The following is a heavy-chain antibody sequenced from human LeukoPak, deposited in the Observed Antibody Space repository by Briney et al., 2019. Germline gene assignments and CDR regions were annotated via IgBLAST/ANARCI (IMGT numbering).Heavy chain of an antibody. J-gene: IGHJ4*02. D-gene: IGHD3-22*01. CDR3: ARASRRYYYDSSGYYSDPKTLDY. CDR1: GDSISSSPYN. CDR2: ISNSAKT. Sequence: PSETLSPTCTVSGDSISSSPYNWGWIRQPPGKGLEWIATISNSAKTYHNPSLQSRVTISVDTSKNQFSLRLNSVTAADTAVYYCARASRRYYYDSSGYYSDPKTLDYWGQGTLVTVSS. V-gene: IGHV4-39*07.